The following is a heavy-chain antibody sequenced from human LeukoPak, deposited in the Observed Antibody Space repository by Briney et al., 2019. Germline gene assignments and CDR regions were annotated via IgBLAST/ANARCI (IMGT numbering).Heavy chain of an antibody. CDR3: ARGGIAVASRVVDY. J-gene: IGHJ4*02. V-gene: IGHV3-66*02. CDR1: GFTVSSNY. D-gene: IGHD6-19*01. Sequence: PGGSLRLSCAASGFTVSSNYMNWVRQAPGKGLEWVSVIYSGGSTYYADSVKGRFTISRDNSKNTLYLQMNSLRAEDTAVYYCARGGIAVASRVVDYRGQGTLVTVSS. CDR2: IYSGGST.